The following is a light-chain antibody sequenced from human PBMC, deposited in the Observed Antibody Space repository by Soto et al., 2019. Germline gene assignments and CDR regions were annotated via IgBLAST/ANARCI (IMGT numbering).Light chain of an antibody. J-gene: IGKJ2*01. Sequence: EIVLTQSPGTLSLSPGERATFSCRTSQTINTEFLAWYQQRPGLAPRLLIHGTSNRATGIPDRFSGSVSGTDFTLTISALEPEDFAVYYCQRYGSSPLYAFGQGTKLEI. CDR2: GTS. V-gene: IGKV3-20*01. CDR1: QTINTEF. CDR3: QRYGSSPLYA.